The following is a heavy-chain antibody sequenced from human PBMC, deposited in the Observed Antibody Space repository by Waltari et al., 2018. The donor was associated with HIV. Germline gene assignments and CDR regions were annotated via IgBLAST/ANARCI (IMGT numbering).Heavy chain of an antibody. CDR3: ARIVLRFLEWLLYRSYYYYGMDV. CDR1: GYTFTSYG. J-gene: IGHJ6*02. Sequence: QVQLVQSGAEVKKPGASVKVSCKASGYTFTSYGISWVRQAPGQGLEWMGWISAYNGNTNDAQKLQGRVTMTTDTSTSTAYMELRSLRSDDTAVYYCARIVLRFLEWLLYRSYYYYGMDVWGQGTTVTVSS. D-gene: IGHD3-3*01. V-gene: IGHV1-18*01. CDR2: ISAYNGNT.